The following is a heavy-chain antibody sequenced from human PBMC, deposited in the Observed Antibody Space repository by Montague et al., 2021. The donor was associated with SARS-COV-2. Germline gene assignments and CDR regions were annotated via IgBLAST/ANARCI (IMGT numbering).Heavy chain of an antibody. CDR1: GFSFSRRG. D-gene: IGHD3-10*01. CDR2: VEQDGSES. Sequence: SLRLSCSASGFSFSRRGMSWVRQVPGKGLEWVATVEQDGSESHYVDSVKGRFTISRDNAKSSAYLQMSSLRVEDTAVYFCARDHYGSEDYWGQGILVTVSS. J-gene: IGHJ4*02. V-gene: IGHV3-7*01. CDR3: ARDHYGSEDY.